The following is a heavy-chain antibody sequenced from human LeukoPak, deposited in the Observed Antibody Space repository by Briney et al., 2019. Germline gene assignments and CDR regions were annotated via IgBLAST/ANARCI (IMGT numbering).Heavy chain of an antibody. CDR3: VRDSGWFGGGST. CDR2: IYSGGST. CDR1: GFTVSSNY. V-gene: IGHV3-53*05. J-gene: IGHJ5*02. D-gene: IGHD6-19*01. Sequence: GGSLRLSCAASGFTVSSNYMSWVRQAPGKGLEWVSVIYSGGSTYYADSVKGRFTISRDNAKNTLYLEMNSLRRVDTSVYFCVRDSGWFGGGSTWGQGTLVTVSS.